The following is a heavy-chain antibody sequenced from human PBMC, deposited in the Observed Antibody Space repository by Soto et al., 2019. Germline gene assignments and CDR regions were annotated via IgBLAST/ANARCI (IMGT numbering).Heavy chain of an antibody. J-gene: IGHJ4*02. CDR3: ARGAEYYYGSGSSCFDY. D-gene: IGHD3-10*01. V-gene: IGHV4-34*01. Sequence: SETLSLSCAVYGGSFSGYYWSWIRQPPGKGLEWIGEINHSGSTNYNPSLKSRVTISVDTSKNQFSLKLSSVTAADTAVYYCARGAEYYYGSGSSCFDYWGQGTLVTVSS. CDR2: INHSGST. CDR1: GGSFSGYY.